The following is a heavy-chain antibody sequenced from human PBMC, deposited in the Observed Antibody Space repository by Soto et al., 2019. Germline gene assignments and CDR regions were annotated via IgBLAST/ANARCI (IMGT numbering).Heavy chain of an antibody. CDR1: GFTFNSYA. D-gene: IGHD3-3*01. J-gene: IGHJ4*02. Sequence: PGGSLRLSCAASGFTFNSYAMHWVRQAPGKGLEWVAVISYDGSNKYYADSVKGRFTISRDNSKNTLYLQMNSLRAEDTAVYYCARVATDYDFWSGPDYWGQGTLVTVSS. V-gene: IGHV3-30-3*01. CDR2: ISYDGSNK. CDR3: ARVATDYDFWSGPDY.